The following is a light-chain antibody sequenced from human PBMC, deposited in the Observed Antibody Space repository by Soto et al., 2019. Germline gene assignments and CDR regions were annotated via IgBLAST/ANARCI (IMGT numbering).Light chain of an antibody. CDR2: AAS. Sequence: DIQMTQSPSSLSASVGDTVTITCRASQSISVHLNWYQQKPGKVPKLLIYAASNLQSGVPSSFSGSGSETDFALTISSLQPEDFATYYCQQSYITPYPFGQGTKRQIK. V-gene: IGKV1-39*01. CDR1: QSISVH. CDR3: QQSYITPYP. J-gene: IGKJ2*01.